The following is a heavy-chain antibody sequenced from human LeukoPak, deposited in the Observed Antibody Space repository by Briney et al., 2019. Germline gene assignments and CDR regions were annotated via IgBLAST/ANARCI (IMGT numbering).Heavy chain of an antibody. CDR2: IYTSGST. J-gene: IGHJ4*02. CDR1: GGSISNYY. V-gene: IGHV4-4*07. CDR3: ARDGYYYDSTGYSGDY. Sequence: PSETLSLTCTVSGGSISNYYWSWIRQSDGKGLEWIGRIYTSGSTNYNPSLKSRVTMSVDTSKNQFSVKLSSVTAADTAVYYCARDGYYYDSTGYSGDYWGQGTLVTVSS. D-gene: IGHD3-22*01.